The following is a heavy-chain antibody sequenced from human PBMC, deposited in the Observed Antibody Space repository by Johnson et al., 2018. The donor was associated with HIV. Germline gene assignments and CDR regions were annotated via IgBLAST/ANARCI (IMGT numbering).Heavy chain of an antibody. Sequence: VQLVESGGGLVQPEGSLRLSCAASGISVSSYYMSWVRQAPGKGLEWVSVISSGGSTSYPDSVKGRFTISRDNSKNTLYLQMNSMRAEDTAVYYCAIAYGSGTAAGRKDAFDIWGQGTMVTVSS. V-gene: IGHV3-66*01. CDR1: GISVSSYY. CDR3: AIAYGSGTAAGRKDAFDI. J-gene: IGHJ3*02. CDR2: ISSGGST. D-gene: IGHD3-10*01.